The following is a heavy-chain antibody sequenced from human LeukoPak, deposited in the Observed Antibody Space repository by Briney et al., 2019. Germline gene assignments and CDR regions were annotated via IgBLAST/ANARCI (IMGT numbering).Heavy chain of an antibody. J-gene: IGHJ6*03. CDR3: AKAGTPLFYYYYYMDV. CDR1: GFTFSSYG. Sequence: GGTLRLSCAASGFTFSSYGMSWVRQAPGKGLEWVSAISGSGGSTYYADSVKGRFTISRDNSKNTLYLQMNSLRAEDTAVYYCAKAGTPLFYYYYYMDVWGKGTTVTVSS. CDR2: ISGSGGST. V-gene: IGHV3-23*01. D-gene: IGHD3-10*01.